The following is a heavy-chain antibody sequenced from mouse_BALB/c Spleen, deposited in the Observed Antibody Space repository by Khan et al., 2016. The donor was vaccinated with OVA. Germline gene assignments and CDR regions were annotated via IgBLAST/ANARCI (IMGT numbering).Heavy chain of an antibody. CDR2: INPSTGYT. J-gene: IGHJ3*01. Sequence: QVQLQQSGAELAKPGASVKMSCKASGYTFTSYWMHWVKQRPGQGLEWIGYINPSTGYTEYNQKFKDKATLTTDKSSSTAYMQLSSLTSEDSVVYYCARRGLYGIFAYGGQGTLVTVS. CDR3: ARRGLYGIFAY. V-gene: IGHV1-7*01. D-gene: IGHD2-1*01. CDR1: GYTFTSYW.